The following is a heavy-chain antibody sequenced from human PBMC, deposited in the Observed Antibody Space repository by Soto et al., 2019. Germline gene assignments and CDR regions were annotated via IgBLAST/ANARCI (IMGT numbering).Heavy chain of an antibody. CDR3: ARGSSSWYVSFAY. J-gene: IGHJ4*02. CDR1: GFTFNSHT. D-gene: IGHD6-13*01. Sequence: GGSLRLSCEASGFTFNSHTMHWVRQAPGMRPEWISSISPDGRTTTYADSMKGQFTISRDNAKNTLYLQMNSLRADDTAVYYCARGSSSWYVSFAYWGQGILVTVSS. CDR2: ISPDGRTT. V-gene: IGHV3-74*01.